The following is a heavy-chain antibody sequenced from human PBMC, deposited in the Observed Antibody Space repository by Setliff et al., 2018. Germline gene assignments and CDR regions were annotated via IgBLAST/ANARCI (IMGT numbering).Heavy chain of an antibody. CDR1: GFSFSTYA. V-gene: IGHV3-33*01. J-gene: IGHJ4*02. CDR2: IWYDGSNI. CDR3: VRGEMFSTSPRAD. Sequence: GESLKISCAASGFSFSTYAMHWVRQAPGKGLEWVALIWYDGSNIHYVDSVKGRFTISRDNSINTLYLQMDSLRVEDTAVYYCVRGEMFSTSPRADWGQGTQVTVSS. D-gene: IGHD2-2*01.